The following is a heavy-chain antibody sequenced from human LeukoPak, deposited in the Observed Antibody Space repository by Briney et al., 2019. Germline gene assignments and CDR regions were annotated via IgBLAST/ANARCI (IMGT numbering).Heavy chain of an antibody. CDR2: ISGSGGST. CDR3: AKPTGLYDSSGYNYDY. Sequence: GGSLRLSCAASGFTFSGYGMSWVRQAPGKGLEWVSAISGSGGSTYYADSVKGRFTISRDNSKNTLYLQMNSLRAEDTAVYYCAKPTGLYDSSGYNYDYWGQGTLVTVSS. D-gene: IGHD3-22*01. J-gene: IGHJ4*02. CDR1: GFTFSGYG. V-gene: IGHV3-23*01.